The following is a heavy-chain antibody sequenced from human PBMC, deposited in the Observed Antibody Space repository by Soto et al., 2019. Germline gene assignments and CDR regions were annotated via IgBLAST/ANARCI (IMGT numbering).Heavy chain of an antibody. V-gene: IGHV4-59*01. CDR2: IYYSGST. CDR1: GGSISSYY. D-gene: IGHD2-15*01. CDR3: ASLSGGSRMAHRTAEYFQH. Sequence: SETLSLTCTVSGGSISSYYWSWIRQPPGKGLEWIGYIYYSGSTNYNPSLKSRVTISVDTSKNQFSLKLSSVTAADTAVYYCASLSGGSRMAHRTAEYFQHWGQGTLVTVSS. J-gene: IGHJ1*01.